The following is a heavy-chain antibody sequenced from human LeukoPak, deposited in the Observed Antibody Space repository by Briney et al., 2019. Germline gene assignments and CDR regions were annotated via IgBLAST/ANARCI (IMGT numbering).Heavy chain of an antibody. CDR1: GYSFNNYA. J-gene: IGHJ4*02. D-gene: IGHD6-13*01. CDR2: INCGNSKT. V-gene: IGHV1-3*01. CDR3: ARSIWYNRQYYFDY. Sequence: ASVKVSCKASGYSFNNYAMQWVRQAPGQRLEWMGWINCGNSKTKYSEKFQGTVTITRDTSATTAYMDLSSLRSEDTAVYYCARSIWYNRQYYFDYWGQGTLVTVSS.